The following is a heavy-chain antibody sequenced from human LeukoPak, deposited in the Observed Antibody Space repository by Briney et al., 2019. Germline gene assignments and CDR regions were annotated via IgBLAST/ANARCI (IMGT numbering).Heavy chain of an antibody. V-gene: IGHV3-23*01. D-gene: IGHD6-13*01. CDR1: GFIFSSYS. CDR2: ITGSGGNT. Sequence: GGSLRLSCAASGFIFSSYSMSWVRQAPGMGLEWVSVITGSGGNTYYADSVKGRFTISKDNSKNTVYLQMSSLRVDDTAVYYCAKAASSSWPSYYYGMDVWGQGTTVTVSS. J-gene: IGHJ6*02. CDR3: AKAASSSWPSYYYGMDV.